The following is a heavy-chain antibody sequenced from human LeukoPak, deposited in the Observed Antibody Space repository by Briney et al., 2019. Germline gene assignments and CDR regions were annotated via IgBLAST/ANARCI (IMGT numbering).Heavy chain of an antibody. CDR2: ISAYNGNT. Sequence: SVKVSCKASGYTFTSYGISWVRQAPGQGIEWKGWISAYNGNTNYAQKLQGRVTITADKSTSTAYMELSSLRSEDTAVYYCARGDTAMAFYYFDYWGQGTLVTVSS. J-gene: IGHJ4*02. V-gene: IGHV1-18*01. CDR3: ARGDTAMAFYYFDY. D-gene: IGHD5-18*01. CDR1: GYTFTSYG.